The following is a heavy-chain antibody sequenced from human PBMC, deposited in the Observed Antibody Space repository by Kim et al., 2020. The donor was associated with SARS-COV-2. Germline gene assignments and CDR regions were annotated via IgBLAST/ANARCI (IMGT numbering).Heavy chain of an antibody. CDR2: IRTKPNSYAT. J-gene: IGHJ6*02. Sequence: GGSLRLSCAASGFTFSGSAMHWVRQASGKGLEWVGRIRTKPNSYATSYTASVTGRFSISRDDSKNTAYMQMNSLETKDTGVYFCARRGDYGGMDVWGQGTTVTVSS. CDR3: ARRGDYGGMDV. V-gene: IGHV3-73*01. CDR1: GFTFSGSA. D-gene: IGHD4-17*01.